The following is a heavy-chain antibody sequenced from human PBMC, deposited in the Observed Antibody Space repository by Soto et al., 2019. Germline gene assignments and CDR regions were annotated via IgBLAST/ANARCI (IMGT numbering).Heavy chain of an antibody. J-gene: IGHJ5*02. Sequence: GASVKVSCKASGYIFTNYDINWVRQATGQGLEYLGWINPNSGNTGYVQRFQGRVTMTRNTSINTAYMDLSSLTSEDTAVYYCARGIKYGAYSRWFDPWGQGTLVTAPQ. V-gene: IGHV1-8*01. D-gene: IGHD4-17*01. CDR2: INPNSGNT. CDR3: ARGIKYGAYSRWFDP. CDR1: GYIFTNYD.